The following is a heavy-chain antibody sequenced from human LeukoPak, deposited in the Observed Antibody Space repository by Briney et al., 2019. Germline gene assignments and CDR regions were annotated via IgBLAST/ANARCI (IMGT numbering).Heavy chain of an antibody. J-gene: IGHJ4*02. D-gene: IGHD1-7*01. Sequence: PSETLSLTCAVYGGSFSGYYWSWIRQPPGKGLEWIGEINHSGSTNYNPSLKSRVTISVDTSKNQFSLKLSSVTAADTAVYYCAGTATGTGTTGYWGQGTLVTVSS. CDR1: GGSFSGYY. CDR2: INHSGST. V-gene: IGHV4-34*01. CDR3: AGTATGTGTTGY.